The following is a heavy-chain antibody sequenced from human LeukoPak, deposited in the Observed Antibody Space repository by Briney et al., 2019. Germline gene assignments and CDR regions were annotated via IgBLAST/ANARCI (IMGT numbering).Heavy chain of an antibody. J-gene: IGHJ4*02. Sequence: ASVKVSCKXSGYTFTGYYMHWVRQAPGQGLEWMGWINPNSGGTNYAQKFQGRVTMTRDTSISTAYMELSRLRSDDTAVYYCASAIRAARTYYFDYWGQGTLVTVSS. CDR2: INPNSGGT. CDR1: GYTFTGYY. D-gene: IGHD6-6*01. V-gene: IGHV1-2*02. CDR3: ASAIRAARTYYFDY.